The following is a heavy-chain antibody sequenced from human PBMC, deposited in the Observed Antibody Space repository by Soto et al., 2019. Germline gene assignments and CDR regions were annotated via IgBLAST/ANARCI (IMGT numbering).Heavy chain of an antibody. D-gene: IGHD4-4*01. CDR2: IIPIFGTA. CDR1: GGTFSSYA. J-gene: IGHJ4*02. V-gene: IGHV1-69*13. Sequence: SVKVSCKASGGTFSSYAISWVRQAPGQGLEWMGGIIPIFGTANYAQKFQGRVTITADESTSTAYMELSSLRSEDTAVYYCAMSNYYGGAPFRFDYWGQGTLVTVSS. CDR3: AMSNYYGGAPFRFDY.